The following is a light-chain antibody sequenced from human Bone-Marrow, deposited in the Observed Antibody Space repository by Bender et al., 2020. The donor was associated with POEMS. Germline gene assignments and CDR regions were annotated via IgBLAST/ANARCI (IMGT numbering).Light chain of an antibody. Sequence: QSALTQPASVSGSPGQSITISCTGTSSDVGNYKYVSWYQQYPGKAPKLMIYDVSIRPSGVSDRFSGSKSGNTASLTISGLQAEDEADYYCASYTSTNTGVFGGGTKVTVL. CDR3: ASYTSTNTGV. CDR1: SSDVGNYKY. J-gene: IGLJ3*02. V-gene: IGLV2-14*01. CDR2: DVS.